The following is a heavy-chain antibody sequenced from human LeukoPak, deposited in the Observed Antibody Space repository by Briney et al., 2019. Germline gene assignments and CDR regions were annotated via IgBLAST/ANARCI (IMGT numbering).Heavy chain of an antibody. Sequence: ASMKVSCKASGYTFTGYYMHWVRQAPGQGLEWMGGIIPIFGTANYAQKFQGRVTITADKSTSTAYMELSSLRSEDTAVYYCARGGRGSPRDAFDIWGQGTMVTVSS. CDR3: ARGGRGSPRDAFDI. CDR1: GYTFTGYY. CDR2: IIPIFGTA. J-gene: IGHJ3*02. V-gene: IGHV1-69*06. D-gene: IGHD1-26*01.